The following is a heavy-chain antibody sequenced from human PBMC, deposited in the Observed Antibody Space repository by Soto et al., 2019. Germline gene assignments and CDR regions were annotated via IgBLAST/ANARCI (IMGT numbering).Heavy chain of an antibody. J-gene: IGHJ4*02. D-gene: IGHD1-26*01. CDR2: LDPEYGET. CDR3: AKDKQWGAVDY. Sequence: QVQLVQSGAEVKKPGASVKVSCKVSGYTLTELSIHWVRQTPGKGLVWMGGLDPEYGETIYARKFQGRVTITEDTFINTAYSEMSSLRSEETALYFCAKDKQWGAVDYWGQGTLGTVAS. V-gene: IGHV1-24*01. CDR1: GYTLTELS.